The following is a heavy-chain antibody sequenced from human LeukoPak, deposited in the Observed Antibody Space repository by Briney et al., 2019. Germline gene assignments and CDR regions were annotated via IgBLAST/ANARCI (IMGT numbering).Heavy chain of an antibody. V-gene: IGHV4-39*01. CDR3: ARQTGSGLFILP. CDR1: GVSISSSNSY. CDR2: IYYSGNT. D-gene: IGHD3/OR15-3a*01. Sequence: PSETLSLTCTVSGVSISSSNSYWGWIRQPPGKGLEWIGSIYYSGNTYYNASLKSQVSISIDTSKNQFSRWLTAGTAADTAVYYCARQTGSGLFILPGGQGTLVTVSS. J-gene: IGHJ4*02.